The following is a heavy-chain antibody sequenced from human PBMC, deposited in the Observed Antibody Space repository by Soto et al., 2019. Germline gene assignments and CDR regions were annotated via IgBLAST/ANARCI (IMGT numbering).Heavy chain of an antibody. J-gene: IGHJ4*02. CDR1: AGSISSNY. V-gene: IGHV4-59*01. CDR2: IHHSGST. CDR3: TIGAGWTTDY. D-gene: IGHD6-19*01. Sequence: QVQLQESGPGLVRPSETLSLTCTVSAGSISSNYWNWIRQAPGKGLEWIGLIHHSGSTKYNPSLKSRGTISLDTSKKQLSLKLSSVTAADTAVYYCTIGAGWTTDYWGQGTLVTVSA.